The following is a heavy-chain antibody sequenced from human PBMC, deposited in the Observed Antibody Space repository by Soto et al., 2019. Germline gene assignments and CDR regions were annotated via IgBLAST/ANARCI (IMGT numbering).Heavy chain of an antibody. J-gene: IGHJ4*02. D-gene: IGHD4-17*01. Sequence: QLQLQESGPGLVKPSETLSLTCTVSGGSISSSSYYWGWIRQPPGKGLEWIGSIYYSGSTYYNPSLKSRVTISVDTSKNQFSLKLSSVTAADTAVYYCTRDEGRMTTVDYWGQGTLVTVSS. CDR2: IYYSGST. CDR1: GGSISSSSYY. V-gene: IGHV4-39*02. CDR3: TRDEGRMTTVDY.